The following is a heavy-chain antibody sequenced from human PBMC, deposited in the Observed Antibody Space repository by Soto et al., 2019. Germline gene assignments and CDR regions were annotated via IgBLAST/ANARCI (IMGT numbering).Heavy chain of an antibody. CDR1: GYTFFHYG. Sequence: GASVKVSCKASGYTFFHYGISWVRQAPGQGLEWMAWTSADNDDTHYADKLQRRVNLTTATSTGTAYMELRSLRSGDTAVDFCARDERGTCMGPSCYYSDYWGQGSLVTVSS. CDR2: TSADNDDT. V-gene: IGHV1-18*04. J-gene: IGHJ4*02. CDR3: ARDERGTCMGPSCYYSDY. D-gene: IGHD2-2*01.